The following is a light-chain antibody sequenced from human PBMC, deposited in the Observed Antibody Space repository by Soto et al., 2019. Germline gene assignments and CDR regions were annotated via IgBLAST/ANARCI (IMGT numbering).Light chain of an antibody. J-gene: IGKJ4*02. Sequence: EIVLTQSPATLSLSPGERATLSCRASQSVSSYLAWYQQKPGQAPRLLIYDASNRATGIPARFSGSVSGTDFTLTISSLDPEDFAVYYCQQRSNWPPLTCGGGTKVEI. CDR3: QQRSNWPPLT. CDR1: QSVSSY. CDR2: DAS. V-gene: IGKV3-11*01.